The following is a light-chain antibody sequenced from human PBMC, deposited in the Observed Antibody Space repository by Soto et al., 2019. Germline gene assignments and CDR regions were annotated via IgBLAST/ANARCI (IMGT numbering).Light chain of an antibody. Sequence: QSVLTQPASVSGSPGQSITISCTGTSSDIGSYNFVSWFQQEPGKAPKLMIYEVSKRPSGVSNRFSCSKSGNTASLTISGLQAEDETDYYCCSYAGSSTFAVFGTGTKLTVL. V-gene: IGLV2-23*02. CDR1: SSDIGSYNF. CDR3: CSYAGSSTFAV. CDR2: EVS. J-gene: IGLJ1*01.